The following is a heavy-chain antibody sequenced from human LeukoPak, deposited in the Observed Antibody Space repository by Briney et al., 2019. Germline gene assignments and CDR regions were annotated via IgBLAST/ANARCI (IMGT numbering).Heavy chain of an antibody. CDR1: GFTFSNYA. CDR3: ARGGPYSSSWYPFDY. V-gene: IGHV3-23*01. CDR2: ISTSGGST. D-gene: IGHD6-13*01. Sequence: GGSLRLSCAASGFTFSNYAMSWVRQAPGKGLEWVSVISTSGGSTYYADSVKGRFTISRDNAKNTLYLQMNSLRAEDTAVYYCARGGPYSSSWYPFDYWGQGTLVTVSS. J-gene: IGHJ4*02.